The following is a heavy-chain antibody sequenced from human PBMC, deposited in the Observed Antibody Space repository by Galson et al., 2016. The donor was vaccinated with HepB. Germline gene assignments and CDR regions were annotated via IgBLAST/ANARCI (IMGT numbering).Heavy chain of an antibody. CDR2: VYPGDSDT. CDR3: ARQSGYCTGGSCFWDY. Sequence: QSGAEVKKPGESLKISCKGSEYGFSNYWIGWVRQMPGKGLEWMASVYPGDSDTRYSPSFQGHVTISADKSITTAYSQWSSLKASDTAMDYCARQSGYCTGGSCFWDYWGLGTLVTVSS. J-gene: IGHJ4*02. V-gene: IGHV5-51*01. D-gene: IGHD2-8*02. CDR1: EYGFSNYW.